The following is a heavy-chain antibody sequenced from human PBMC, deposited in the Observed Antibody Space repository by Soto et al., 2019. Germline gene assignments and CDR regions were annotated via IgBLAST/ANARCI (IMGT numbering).Heavy chain of an antibody. J-gene: IGHJ4*02. Sequence: DVQLVESGGGLVQPGRSLRLSCAASGFTFDDYAMHWVRQAPGKGLEWVSGISWNSGSIGYADSVKGRFTISRDNAKNSLYLQMNSLRAEDTALYYCAKDMSVAALGAGYFDYWGQGTLVTVSS. CDR1: GFTFDDYA. CDR2: ISWNSGSI. D-gene: IGHD6-6*01. V-gene: IGHV3-9*01. CDR3: AKDMSVAALGAGYFDY.